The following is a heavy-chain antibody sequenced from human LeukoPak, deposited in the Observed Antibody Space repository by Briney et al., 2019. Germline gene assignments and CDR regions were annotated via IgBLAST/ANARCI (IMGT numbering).Heavy chain of an antibody. V-gene: IGHV3-53*01. CDR3: ARDSLRTRDLDAFDI. J-gene: IGHJ3*02. CDR1: GFTVSSNY. D-gene: IGHD4-17*01. CDR2: IYSGGST. Sequence: GGSLRLSCAASGFTVSSNYMSWVRQAPGKGLEWVSVIYSGGSTYYADSVKGRFTISRDNSKNTLYLQMNSLRAKDTAVYYCARDSLRTRDLDAFDIWGQGTMVTVSS.